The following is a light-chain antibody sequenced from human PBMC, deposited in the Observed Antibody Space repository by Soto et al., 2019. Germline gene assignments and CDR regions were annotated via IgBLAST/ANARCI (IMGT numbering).Light chain of an antibody. CDR1: QGISNY. CDR3: QEYHSVLFT. J-gene: IGKJ3*01. Sequence: DIQMTQSPSSLSASIGDRVTITFRASQGISNYLAWYQQKPGNVPNLLIYDASTLQSGVPSRFSGSGSGTDFTLTISSLPPEDIAAYYCQEYHSVLFTFGPGTKVEIK. CDR2: DAS. V-gene: IGKV1-27*01.